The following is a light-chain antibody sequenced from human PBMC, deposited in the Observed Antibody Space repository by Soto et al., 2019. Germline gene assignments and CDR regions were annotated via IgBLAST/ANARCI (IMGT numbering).Light chain of an antibody. CDR2: AAS. V-gene: IGKV1-39*01. J-gene: IGKJ2*01. CDR1: DTIVTY. CDR3: QQSYRSPPYT. Sequence: DIQMTQSPSSLSASLGDRVTIACRASDTIVTYLNWYQQKPGQAPKLLIYAASSLQGGVPSRISSGGSGSEFTLTISSLQREDVATYFCQQSYRSPPYTFGQGTKLEIK.